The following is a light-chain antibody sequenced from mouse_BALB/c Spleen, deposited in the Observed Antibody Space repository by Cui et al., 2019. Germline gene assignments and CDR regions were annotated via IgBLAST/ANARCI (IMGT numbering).Light chain of an antibody. Sequence: DIVMTQSPKFMSTSVGDRVSITGKASQDVGTAVAWYQQKPGQSPKLLIYWASTRHTGVPDRFTGSGSGTDFTLTISNVQSEDLADYFCQQYSSYRTFGGGTKLEIK. CDR2: WAS. CDR3: QQYSSYRT. CDR1: QDVGTA. V-gene: IGKV6-23*01. J-gene: IGKJ1*01.